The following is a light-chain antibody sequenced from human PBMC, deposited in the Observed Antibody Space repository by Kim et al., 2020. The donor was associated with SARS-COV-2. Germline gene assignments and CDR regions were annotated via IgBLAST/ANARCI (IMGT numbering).Light chain of an antibody. Sequence: PGQTARITCSGDALPKNYAYWYQQKPSQAPVLVIYKDNERPSGIPARFSGSSSGTTVTLTISGVQAEDEADYYCQSADSSGTYVVFGGGTQLTVL. CDR3: QSADSSGTYVV. J-gene: IGLJ2*01. CDR2: KDN. CDR1: ALPKNY. V-gene: IGLV3-25*03.